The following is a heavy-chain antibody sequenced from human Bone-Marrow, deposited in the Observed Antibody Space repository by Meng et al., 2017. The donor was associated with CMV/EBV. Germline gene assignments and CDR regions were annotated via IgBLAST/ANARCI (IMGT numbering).Heavy chain of an antibody. CDR3: ARTIAVAGTWGYYYYGMDV. J-gene: IGHJ6*01. V-gene: IGHV3-30*04. D-gene: IGHD6-19*01. CDR2: ISYDGSNK. Sequence: GGPLRLSCAASGFTFSSYAMHWVRQAPGKGLEWVAVISYDGSNKYYADSVKGRFTISRDNSKNTVHLQMNSLRPEDTVVYYCARTIAVAGTWGYYYYGMDVWGQGNTVNVAS. CDR1: GFTFSSYA.